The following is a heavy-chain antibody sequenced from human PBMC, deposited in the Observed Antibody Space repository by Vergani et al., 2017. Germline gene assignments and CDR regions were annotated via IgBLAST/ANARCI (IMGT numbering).Heavy chain of an antibody. CDR1: GFTFSSYA. V-gene: IGHV3-30-3*02. Sequence: QVQLVESGGGVVQPGRSLRLSCAASGFTFSSYAMHWVRQAQGKGLEWVAVISYDGSNKYYADSVKGRFTISRNKSKNTLYLQMNSLRAEDTAVYYCAKKGCSSTSCSYFDYWGQGTLVTVSS. CDR3: AKKGCSSTSCSYFDY. J-gene: IGHJ4*02. D-gene: IGHD2-2*01. CDR2: ISYDGSNK.